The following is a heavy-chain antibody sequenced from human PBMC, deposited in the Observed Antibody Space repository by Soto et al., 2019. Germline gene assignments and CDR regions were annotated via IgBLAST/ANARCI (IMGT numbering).Heavy chain of an antibody. J-gene: IGHJ6*02. Sequence: PGESLKISCKGSGYSFTSYWIGWVRQMPGKGLEWMGRIDPSDSYTNYSPSFQGHVTISADKSISTAYLQWSSLKASDTAMYYCARQTLAWGIQLWLYGMDVWGQGTTVTVSS. CDR3: ARQTLAWGIQLWLYGMDV. CDR1: GYSFTSYW. CDR2: IDPSDSYT. V-gene: IGHV5-10-1*01. D-gene: IGHD5-18*01.